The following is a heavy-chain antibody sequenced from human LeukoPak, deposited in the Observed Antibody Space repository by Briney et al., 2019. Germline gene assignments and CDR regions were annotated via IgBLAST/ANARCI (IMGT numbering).Heavy chain of an antibody. J-gene: IGHJ6*02. CDR3: AKAYRHRSYGSGSMDV. CDR1: GFTFDDYA. D-gene: IGHD3-10*01. CDR2: ISWDGGST. Sequence: GGSLRLSCAASGFTFDDYAMHWVRQAPGKGLEWVSLISWDGGSTYYADSVKGRFTISRDNSKNSLYLQMNSLRAEDTALYYCAKAYRHRSYGSGSMDVWGQGTTVTVSS. V-gene: IGHV3-43D*03.